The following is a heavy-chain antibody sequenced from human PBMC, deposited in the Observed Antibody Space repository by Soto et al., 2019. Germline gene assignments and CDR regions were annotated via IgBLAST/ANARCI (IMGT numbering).Heavy chain of an antibody. CDR1: GFTFSRNA. V-gene: IGHV3-23*01. D-gene: IGHD1-26*01. CDR3: AKSEPYGSGSYYFDY. Sequence: EVQLLESGGGLVQPGGSLRLSCAASGFTFSRNAMSWVRKAPGKGLEWVSGISGGGGATYYADSVKGRFTISRDNSKNTLYLQMNSLRAEDTAIYYCAKSEPYGSGSYYFDYWGQGTLVTVSS. J-gene: IGHJ4*02. CDR2: ISGGGGAT.